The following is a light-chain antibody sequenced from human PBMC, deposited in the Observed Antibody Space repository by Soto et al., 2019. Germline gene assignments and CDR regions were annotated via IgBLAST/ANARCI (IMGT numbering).Light chain of an antibody. Sequence: DIQMTQSPSSLYASVGDRVTITCRASQGVSAYLLWYQHKPGKAPKLLVYAASTLQSGVPSRFSGSGSGTDFTLTISCLQSEDFATYYCQQYYSYPPIPFGQGTRLE. J-gene: IGKJ5*01. CDR1: QGVSAY. CDR2: AAS. CDR3: QQYYSYPPIP. V-gene: IGKV1-9*01.